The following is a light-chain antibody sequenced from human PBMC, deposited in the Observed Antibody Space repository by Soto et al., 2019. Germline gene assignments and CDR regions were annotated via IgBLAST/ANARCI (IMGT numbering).Light chain of an antibody. V-gene: IGKV3-20*01. Sequence: EFVLTQSPGTLSLSPGERATLSCRASQSVSSSYLAWYQQKPGQAPRILIYDESTRATGIPARFSGSGSGTDLTLTISGLQSEDFAVYSCQQYHNWPITFGQGTRLEIK. CDR1: QSVSSSY. J-gene: IGKJ5*01. CDR3: QQYHNWPIT. CDR2: DES.